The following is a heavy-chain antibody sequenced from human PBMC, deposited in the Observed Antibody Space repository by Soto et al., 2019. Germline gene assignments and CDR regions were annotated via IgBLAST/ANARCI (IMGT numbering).Heavy chain of an antibody. CDR3: ARSSVVRQQQLGYYFDY. D-gene: IGHD6-13*01. V-gene: IGHV4-31*03. CDR1: GGSISSGGYY. CDR2: IYYSGST. Sequence: QVQLQESGPGLVKPSQTLSLTCTVSGGSISSGGYYWSWIRQHPGKGLEWIGYIYYSGSTYYNPSLKSRVTISVDTSKNQFSLKLSSVTAADTAVYYCARSSVVRQQQLGYYFDYWGQGTLATVSS. J-gene: IGHJ4*02.